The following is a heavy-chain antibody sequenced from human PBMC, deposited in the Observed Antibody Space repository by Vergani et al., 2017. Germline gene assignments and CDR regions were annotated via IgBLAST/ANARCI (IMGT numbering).Heavy chain of an antibody. D-gene: IGHD4-17*01. CDR1: GFTFSSYG. J-gene: IGHJ1*01. CDR2: ISYDGSNK. Sequence: QVQLVESGGGVVQPGRSLRLSCAASGFTFSSYGMHWVRQAPGKGLEWVAVISYDGSNKYYADSVKGRFTIARDNAKNSLYLQMNSLIAEDTAGYYCARDQFKVTTFYFQHWGQGTLVTVSS. CDR3: ARDQFKVTTFYFQH. V-gene: IGHV3-30*03.